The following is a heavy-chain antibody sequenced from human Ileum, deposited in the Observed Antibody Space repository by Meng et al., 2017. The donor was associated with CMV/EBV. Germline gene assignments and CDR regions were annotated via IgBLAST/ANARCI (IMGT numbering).Heavy chain of an antibody. Sequence: QVQLVQSGAEGKKPGTSVKVSCKASGYTVTGNYLYWVRQAPGKGLEWMGWIDPNTGGTKYIQKFQGRVTMTGDTSISTAYMELSGLRFDDTAVYYCARRERISSGLEYWGQGTLVTVSS. D-gene: IGHD6-6*01. CDR1: GYTVTGNY. J-gene: IGHJ4*02. V-gene: IGHV1-2*02. CDR2: IDPNTGGT. CDR3: ARRERISSGLEY.